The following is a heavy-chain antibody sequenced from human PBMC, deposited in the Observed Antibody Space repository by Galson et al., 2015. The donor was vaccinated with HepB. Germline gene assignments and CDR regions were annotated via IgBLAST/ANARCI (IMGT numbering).Heavy chain of an antibody. CDR3: ARARGMITFGGVIANDY. J-gene: IGHJ4*02. Sequence: SLRLSCAASGFTFSDYYMSWIRQAPGKGLEWVSYISSSSSYTNYADSVKGRSTISRDNAKNSLYLQMNSLRAEDTAVYYCARARGMITFGGVIANDYWGQGTLVTVSS. V-gene: IGHV3-11*06. CDR2: ISSSSSYT. D-gene: IGHD3-16*02. CDR1: GFTFSDYY.